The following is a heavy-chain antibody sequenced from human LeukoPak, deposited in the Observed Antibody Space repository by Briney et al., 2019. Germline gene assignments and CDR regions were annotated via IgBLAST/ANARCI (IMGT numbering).Heavy chain of an antibody. J-gene: IGHJ6*02. CDR1: GGSISSYY. Sequence: SETLSLTCTVSGGSISSYYWSWIRQPPGKRLEYLGYIYYSGSINYNPSLKGRVTISIDMSKSQFFLRLSSVTAADTAVYYCASHSSSWYHGMDVWGQGTTVTVSS. V-gene: IGHV4-59*01. CDR3: ASHSSSWYHGMDV. CDR2: IYYSGSI. D-gene: IGHD6-13*01.